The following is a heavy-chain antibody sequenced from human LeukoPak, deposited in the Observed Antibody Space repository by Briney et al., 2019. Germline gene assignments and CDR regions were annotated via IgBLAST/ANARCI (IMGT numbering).Heavy chain of an antibody. D-gene: IGHD5-24*01. CDR2: IYYSGST. CDR3: AGGSSRDGYNSYAGY. J-gene: IGHJ4*02. Sequence: PSETLSLTCTVSGGSISSYYWSWIRQPPGKGLEWIRYIYYSGSTNYNPSLKSRVTISVDTSKNQFSLKLSSVTAADTAVYYCAGGSSRDGYNSYAGYWGQGTLVTVSS. CDR1: GGSISSYY. V-gene: IGHV4-59*08.